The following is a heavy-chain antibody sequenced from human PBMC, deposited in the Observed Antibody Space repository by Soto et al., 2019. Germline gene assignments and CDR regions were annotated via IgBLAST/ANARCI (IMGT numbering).Heavy chain of an antibody. D-gene: IGHD3-10*01. J-gene: IGHJ4*02. Sequence: GGSLRLSCAASGFTFSSYAMSWVRQAPGKGLEWVSAISGSGGSTYYADSVKGRFTISRDNSKNTLYLQMNSLRAEDTAVYYCAKFLVRGVTSWGALNWGQGTLVTVSS. CDR2: ISGSGGST. CDR1: GFTFSSYA. V-gene: IGHV3-23*01. CDR3: AKFLVRGVTSWGALN.